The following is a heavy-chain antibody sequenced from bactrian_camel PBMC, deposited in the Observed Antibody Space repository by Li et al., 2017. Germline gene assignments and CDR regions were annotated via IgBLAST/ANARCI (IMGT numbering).Heavy chain of an antibody. CDR3: ALTSAGGSRYGVPVWYNY. D-gene: IGHD2*01. CDR2: IYNGDGSA. CDR1: GTGDGSELKC. J-gene: IGHJ4*01. V-gene: IGHV3S54*01. Sequence: HVQLVESGGGSVQAGGSLTLSCAASGTGDGSELKCMAWFRQAPGQEREGVAAIYNGDGSAIYTDSVQGRFTISRDNAENTVYLQMNSLKSEDTALYYCALTSAGGSRYGVPVWYNYWGQGTQVTVS.